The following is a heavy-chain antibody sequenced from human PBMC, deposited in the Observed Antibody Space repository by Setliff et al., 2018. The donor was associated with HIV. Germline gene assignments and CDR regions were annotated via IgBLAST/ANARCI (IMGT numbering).Heavy chain of an antibody. CDR1: GFIFSDHY. Sequence: PGGSLRLSCVVSGFIFSDHYMDWVRQAPGKGLEWISFIRRETYGGTTEYATSVKGRYTISRDDSESIAYLHMNSLKSEDTAMYFCARDRGDSSGYYDAFDIWGQGTMVTVSS. CDR3: ARDRGDSSGYYDAFDI. CDR2: IRRETYGGTT. J-gene: IGHJ3*02. V-gene: IGHV3-49*04. D-gene: IGHD6-19*01.